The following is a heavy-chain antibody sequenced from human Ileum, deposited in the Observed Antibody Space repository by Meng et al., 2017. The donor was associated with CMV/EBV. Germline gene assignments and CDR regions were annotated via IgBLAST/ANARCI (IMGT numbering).Heavy chain of an antibody. V-gene: IGHV3-11*01. CDR1: GFTFTDYF. D-gene: IGHD3-9*01. Sequence: GESLKISYAASGFTFTDYFMIWIRQAPGEGLQWISQISPSGNSLKYADSVRGRFTISRDNTKKSMFLEMNSLRADDTAVYYCAKELFTGSGAAVGIWGQGTRVTVSS. CDR3: AKELFTGSGAAVGI. J-gene: IGHJ3*02. CDR2: ISPSGNSL.